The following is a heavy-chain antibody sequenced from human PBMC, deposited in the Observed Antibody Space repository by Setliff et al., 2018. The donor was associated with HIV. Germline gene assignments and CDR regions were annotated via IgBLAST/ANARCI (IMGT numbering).Heavy chain of an antibody. Sequence: ASVKVSCKASGYPFIGYYIHWVRQVPGQGPEWMGWINPNNGGTDSAQNFQGRLTMTKDTSTNTVYMELRRLRSDDTAIYFCARGVTFVGGLVVTGLCFDYWGQGALVTVSS. D-gene: IGHD3-10*01. CDR3: ARGVTFVGGLVVTGLCFDY. CDR2: INPNNGGT. V-gene: IGHV1-2*02. CDR1: GYPFIGYY. J-gene: IGHJ4*02.